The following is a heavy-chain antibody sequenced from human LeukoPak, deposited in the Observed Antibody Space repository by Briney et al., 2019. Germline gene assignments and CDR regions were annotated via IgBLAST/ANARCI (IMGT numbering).Heavy chain of an antibody. CDR3: ARADYYDPPFDY. CDR1: GFTVSSNY. J-gene: IGHJ4*02. D-gene: IGHD3-22*01. Sequence: GGSLRLSCAASGFTVSSNYMSWVRQAPGKGLEWVSVIYCGGSTYYADSVKGRFTISRDNSKNTLYLQMNSLRAEDTAVYYCARADYYDPPFDYWGQGTLVTVSS. CDR2: IYCGGST. V-gene: IGHV3-53*01.